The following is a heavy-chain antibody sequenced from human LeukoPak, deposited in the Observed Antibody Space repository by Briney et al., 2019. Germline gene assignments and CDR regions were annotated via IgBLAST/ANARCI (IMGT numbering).Heavy chain of an antibody. CDR1: GGSISSGSYY. CDR2: IYTSGST. V-gene: IGHV4-61*02. Sequence: PSETLPLTCTVSGGSISSGSYYWSWIRQPAGKGLEWIGRIYTSGSTNYNPSLKSRVTISVDTSKNQFSLKLSSVTAADTAVYYCAREGLAAAWGVRYYFDYWGQGTLVTVSS. CDR3: AREGLAAAWGVRYYFDY. J-gene: IGHJ4*02. D-gene: IGHD6-13*01.